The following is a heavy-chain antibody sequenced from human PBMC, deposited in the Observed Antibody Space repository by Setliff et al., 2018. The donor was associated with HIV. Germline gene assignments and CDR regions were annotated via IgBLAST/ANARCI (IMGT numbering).Heavy chain of an antibody. D-gene: IGHD3-10*01. CDR1: GVTFFSTYS. CDR3: ARDLRPVLWPVFGGHWYFDL. Sequence: GGSLRLSCAGSGVTFFSTYSMNWVRQAPGKGLEWVSSISSSSSYIYYADSVKGRFTISRDNAKNSLYLQMNSLRAEDTAVYYCARDLRPVLWPVFGGHWYFDLWGRGTLVTVSS. CDR2: ISSSSSYI. V-gene: IGHV3-21*01. J-gene: IGHJ2*01.